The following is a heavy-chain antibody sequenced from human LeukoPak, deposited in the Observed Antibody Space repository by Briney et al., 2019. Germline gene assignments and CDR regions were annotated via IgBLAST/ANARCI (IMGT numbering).Heavy chain of an antibody. CDR2: TYYRSTWYN. J-gene: IGHJ5*02. D-gene: IGHD2-2*01. V-gene: IGHV6-1*01. Sequence: SQTLSLTCAISGDSVSSNSVTWNWIRQSPSRGLVWLVRTYYRSTWYNDYAVSVRGRITVNPDTSKNQFPLHLNSVTPEDTAVYYCARRLTQYDCFDPWGQGILVTVSS. CDR1: GDSVSSNSVT. CDR3: ARRLTQYDCFDP.